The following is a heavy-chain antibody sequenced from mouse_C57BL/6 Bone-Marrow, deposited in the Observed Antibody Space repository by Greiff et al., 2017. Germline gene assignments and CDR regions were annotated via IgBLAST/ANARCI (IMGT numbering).Heavy chain of an antibody. CDR3: ADDYDWFAY. Sequence: DVKLQESGGGLVKPGGSLKLSCAASGFTFSDYGMHWVRQAPEKGLEWVAYISSGSSTIYYADTVKGRFTISRDNAKNTLFLQMTSLRSEDTAMYYCADDYDWFAYWGQGTLVTVSA. CDR1: GFTFSDYG. D-gene: IGHD2-4*01. CDR2: ISSGSSTI. J-gene: IGHJ3*01. V-gene: IGHV5-17*01.